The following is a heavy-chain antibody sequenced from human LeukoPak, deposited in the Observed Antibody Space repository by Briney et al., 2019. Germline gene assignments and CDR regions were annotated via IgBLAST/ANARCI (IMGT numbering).Heavy chain of an antibody. J-gene: IGHJ6*02. V-gene: IGHV3-30-3*01. CDR1: GFTFSSYA. CDR3: AGAPDIVVVPAALNYYYYYGMDV. D-gene: IGHD2-2*01. Sequence: GGSLRLSCAASGFTFSSYAMHWVRQARGKGLEWVAVISYDGSNKYYADSVKGRFTISRDNSKNTLYLQMNSLRAEDTAVYYCAGAPDIVVVPAALNYYYYYGMDVWGQGTTVTVSS. CDR2: ISYDGSNK.